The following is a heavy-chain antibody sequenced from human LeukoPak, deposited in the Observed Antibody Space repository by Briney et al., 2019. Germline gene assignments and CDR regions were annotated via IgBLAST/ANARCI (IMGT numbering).Heavy chain of an antibody. V-gene: IGHV4-4*09. CDR1: GDSISSYY. D-gene: IGHD6-6*01. J-gene: IGHJ4*02. CDR3: ARLTRLSTSPDRYYLDY. CDR2: IHTSGGT. Sequence: PSETLSLTCTVSGDSISSYYWSWIRQPPGKGLEWIGYIHTSGGTNYIPSLKGRVTISIDTSKNQFSLKLSSVTAADPAWYYCARLTRLSTSPDRYYLDYWGQGTLVTVSS.